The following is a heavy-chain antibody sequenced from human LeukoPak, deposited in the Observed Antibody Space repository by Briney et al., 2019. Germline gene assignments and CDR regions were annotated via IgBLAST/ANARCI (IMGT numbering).Heavy chain of an antibody. CDR3: ARRSSGWYFDY. CDR2: VHHSGST. CDR1: GGSISSSNW. Sequence: SETLSLTCAVSGGSISSSNWWNWVRQSPGKGLEWIGEVHHSGSTHYNPSLKSRVTISVDKSKNHFSLKLTSVTAADTAVYYCARRSSGWYFDYWGQGTLVTVSS. D-gene: IGHD6-19*01. V-gene: IGHV4-4*02. J-gene: IGHJ4*02.